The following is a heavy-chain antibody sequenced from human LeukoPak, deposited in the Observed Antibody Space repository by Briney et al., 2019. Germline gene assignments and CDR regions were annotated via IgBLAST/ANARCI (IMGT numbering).Heavy chain of an antibody. CDR3: ARRPGATPAGGPDVDS. J-gene: IGHJ4*02. CDR1: GFTFSDYT. CDR2: ISGSGGYT. Sequence: PGGSLRLSCAASGFTFSDYTMSWVRQAPGKGLEWVSTISGSGGYTYYADSVKGRFTISRDNSKNTLYLQMNSLRAEDTAIYYCARRPGATPAGGPDVDSWGQGTLVTVSS. D-gene: IGHD6-25*01. V-gene: IGHV3-23*01.